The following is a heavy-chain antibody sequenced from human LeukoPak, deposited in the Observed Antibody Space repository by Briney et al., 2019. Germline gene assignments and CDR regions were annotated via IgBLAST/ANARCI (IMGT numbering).Heavy chain of an antibody. V-gene: IGHV1-18*01. CDR3: ARTTGTYSPPGDC. CDR1: GYTFSSYG. J-gene: IGHJ4*02. Sequence: ASVKVSCKASGYTFSSYGISWVRQAPGQGLEWMGWVSAFNGNTHSAQKLQGRVTMTTDTSTSTAFMELRSLTSDDTAVYYCARTTGTYSPPGDCWGQGTLVTGSS. D-gene: IGHD1-26*01. CDR2: VSAFNGNT.